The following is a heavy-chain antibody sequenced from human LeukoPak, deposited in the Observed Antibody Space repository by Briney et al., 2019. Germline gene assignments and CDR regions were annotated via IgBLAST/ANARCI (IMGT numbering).Heavy chain of an antibody. D-gene: IGHD1-1*01. J-gene: IGHJ2*01. Sequence: ASVKVSCTASGYTFTSFDINWVRQASGQGLEWMGWMNPHSGKTGFAQKFQGRVTLTRNTAIRTAYMELSSLRSEDSAIYYCARRNWAYWYFDLWGRGAPVTVSS. CDR3: ARRNWAYWYFDL. CDR2: MNPHSGKT. CDR1: GYTFTSFD. V-gene: IGHV1-8*01.